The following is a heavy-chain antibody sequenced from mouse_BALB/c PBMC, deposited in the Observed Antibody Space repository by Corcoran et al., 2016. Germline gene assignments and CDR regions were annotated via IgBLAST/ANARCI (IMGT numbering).Heavy chain of an antibody. V-gene: IGHV9-3-1*01. J-gene: IGHJ1*01. CDR2: INTYTGEP. CDR1: GYTFTNYG. D-gene: IGHD2-4*01. Sequence: QIQLVQSGPELKKPGETVKISCKASGYTFTNYGMKWVKQAPGKGLKWMDWINTYTGEPTYADDFKGRFAFSLETSASTAYLQINNLKNEDTATYFCARRGDYYFDVWGAWTTVTVSP. CDR3: ARRGDYYFDV.